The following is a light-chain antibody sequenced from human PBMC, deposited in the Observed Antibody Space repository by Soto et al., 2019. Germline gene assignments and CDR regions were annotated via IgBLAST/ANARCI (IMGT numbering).Light chain of an antibody. J-gene: IGKJ4*01. Sequence: DIQMTQSPSSVSASLGDRVTITCRASQGIGDWLAWYQQKSGKAPKLLMYAASILLSGVPSRFSGSGSGTDFTLTISSLQPEDFATYYCQQANSFPLSFGGGTKVEIK. CDR3: QQANSFPLS. V-gene: IGKV1-12*01. CDR2: AAS. CDR1: QGIGDW.